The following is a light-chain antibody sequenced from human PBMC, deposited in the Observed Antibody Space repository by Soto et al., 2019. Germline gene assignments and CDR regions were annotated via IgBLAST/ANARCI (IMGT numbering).Light chain of an antibody. CDR1: SSDVVVYNY. CDR3: SSRTSSNTYV. J-gene: IGLJ1*01. CDR2: EVS. Sequence: QSVLTQPASVSGSPGQSITISCTGTSSDVVVYNYVSWYQQHPGKAPKLMISEVSNRPSGVSNRFSGSKSGNTASLTISGLQAEDEADYYCSSRTSSNTYVFGPGTKVTVL. V-gene: IGLV2-14*01.